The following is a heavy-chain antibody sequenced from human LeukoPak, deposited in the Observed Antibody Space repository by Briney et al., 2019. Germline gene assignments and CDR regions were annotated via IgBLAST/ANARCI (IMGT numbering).Heavy chain of an antibody. V-gene: IGHV3-30*04. CDR2: ISYDGSNK. CDR1: GFTFTNYV. Sequence: PGRSLRLSCAASGFTFTNYVMHWVRQAPGKGLEWVAGISYDGSNKYYADSVKGRFTISRDNSKNTVYLQMNNLRPEDTAVYYCARELTSTYYFDYWGQGTLVTVSS. J-gene: IGHJ4*02. CDR3: ARELTSTYYFDY.